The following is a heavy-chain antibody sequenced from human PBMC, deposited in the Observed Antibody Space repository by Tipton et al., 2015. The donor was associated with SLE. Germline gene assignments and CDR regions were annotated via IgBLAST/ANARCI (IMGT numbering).Heavy chain of an antibody. CDR2: IYYSGST. Sequence: TLSLTCTVSGGSISSGDYYWSWIRQPPGKGLEWIGYIYYSGSTYYNPSLKSRVTISVDTSKNQFSLKLTSVTAADTAVYYCARGHSSGWYAFDYWGQGTLVTVSS. V-gene: IGHV4-30-4*01. J-gene: IGHJ4*02. CDR1: GGSISSGDYY. D-gene: IGHD6-19*01. CDR3: ARGHSSGWYAFDY.